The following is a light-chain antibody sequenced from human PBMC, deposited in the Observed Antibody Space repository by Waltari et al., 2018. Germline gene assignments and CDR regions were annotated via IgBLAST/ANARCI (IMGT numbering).Light chain of an antibody. Sequence: QVVVTQSPSAAASLGASVKPTCTLSGGPRSSAIPWHPPQPAKGPRFLMQVYSNGSHSKGDVIPDRFSGSRSGAERHLTISSLQSEDEADYYCQTWGTAIPYVFGTGTKVTVL. CDR3: QTWGTAIPYV. V-gene: IGLV4-69*02. CDR1: GGPRSSA. J-gene: IGLJ1*01. CDR2: VYSNGSH.